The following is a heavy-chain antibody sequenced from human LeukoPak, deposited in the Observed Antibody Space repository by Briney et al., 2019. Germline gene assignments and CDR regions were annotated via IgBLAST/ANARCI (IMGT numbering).Heavy chain of an antibody. D-gene: IGHD3-22*01. CDR3: ARAQEEASYYYDSSGYYSLDY. Sequence: GASVKVSCKASGGTFSSYAISWVRQAPGQGLEWMGGIIPIFGTANYAQKFQGRVTITADESTSTAYMELSSLRSEDTAVYYCARAQEEASYYYDSSGYYSLDYWGQGTLVTVSS. V-gene: IGHV1-69*01. J-gene: IGHJ4*02. CDR1: GGTFSSYA. CDR2: IIPIFGTA.